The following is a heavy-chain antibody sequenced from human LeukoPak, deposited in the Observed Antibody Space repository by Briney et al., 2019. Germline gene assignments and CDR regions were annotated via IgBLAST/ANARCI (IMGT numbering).Heavy chain of an antibody. CDR3: ARTGLRGSGSYYKSIGYFDY. CDR1: GGSISSFY. D-gene: IGHD3-10*01. Sequence: SETLSLTCTVSGGSISSFYWSWIRQPPGKGLEWIGYIYYSGSTYYNPSLKSRVTISVDTSKNQFSLKLSSVTAADTAVYYCARTGLRGSGSYYKSIGYFDYWGQGTLVTVSS. V-gene: IGHV4-59*06. CDR2: IYYSGST. J-gene: IGHJ4*02.